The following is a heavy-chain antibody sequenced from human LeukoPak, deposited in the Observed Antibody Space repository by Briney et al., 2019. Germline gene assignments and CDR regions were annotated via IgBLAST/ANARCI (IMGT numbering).Heavy chain of an antibody. J-gene: IGHJ4*02. D-gene: IGHD3-10*01. CDR2: INPNSGGA. V-gene: IGHV1-2*02. CDR3: ARDVRVTMVRGVITTGY. CDR1: GYTFTGYY. Sequence: ASVKVSCKASGYTFTGYYMHWVRQAPGQGLEWMGWINPNSGGANYAQKFQGRVTMTRDTSISTAYMELSRLRSDDTAVYYCARDVRVTMVRGVITTGYWGQGTLVTVSS.